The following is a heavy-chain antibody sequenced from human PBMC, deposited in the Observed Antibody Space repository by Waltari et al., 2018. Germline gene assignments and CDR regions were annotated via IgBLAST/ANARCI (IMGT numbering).Heavy chain of an antibody. J-gene: IGHJ4*02. Sequence: QVQLQESGPGLVKPSETLSLTCTVTGGSISSYYWSWIRQTPGKGLEGIGYIYYSGSTNYNPSLKSRVTISVDTSKNQFSLKLSSVAAADTAVYYCARDAGGLRRFDYWGQGTLVTVSS. CDR3: ARDAGGLRRFDY. V-gene: IGHV4-59*01. CDR1: GGSISSYY. D-gene: IGHD4-17*01. CDR2: IYYSGST.